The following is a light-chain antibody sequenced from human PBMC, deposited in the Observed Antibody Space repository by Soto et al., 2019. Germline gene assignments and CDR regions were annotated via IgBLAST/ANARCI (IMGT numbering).Light chain of an antibody. Sequence: DIVMTQSPDSLAVSLGERDTINCKSSQSVLYSSDNKNHLTWYQQKPGQPPKLLIYWASTRESGVPDRFSGSGSGTDFTLTISSLQAEDVALYYCQQYYSAPITFGQGTRLEI. J-gene: IGKJ5*01. CDR2: WAS. V-gene: IGKV4-1*01. CDR1: QSVLYSSDNKNH. CDR3: QQYYSAPIT.